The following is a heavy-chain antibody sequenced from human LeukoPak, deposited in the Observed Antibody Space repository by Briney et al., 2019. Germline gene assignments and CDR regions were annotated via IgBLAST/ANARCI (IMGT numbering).Heavy chain of an antibody. J-gene: IGHJ4*02. Sequence: GGSLRLSCAASGITFSSFAMSWVRQTPGKGLEWVSAISGSGGSTYYADSVKGRFTISRDNSKNTLYLQMNSPRAEDTAVYYCAKVWYGDYEMYFDYWDQGTLVTVSS. V-gene: IGHV3-23*01. D-gene: IGHD4-17*01. CDR3: AKVWYGDYEMYFDY. CDR2: ISGSGGST. CDR1: GITFSSFA.